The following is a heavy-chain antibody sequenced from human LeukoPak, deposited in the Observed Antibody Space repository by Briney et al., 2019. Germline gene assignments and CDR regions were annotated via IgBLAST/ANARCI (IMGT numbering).Heavy chain of an antibody. J-gene: IGHJ5*02. CDR1: GGSISSYY. CDR3: ARARGSSSWYRRNWFDP. V-gene: IGHV4-59*01. CDR2: IYYSGST. Sequence: SETLSLTCTVFGGSISSYYWSWIRQPPGKGLEWIGYIYYSGSTNYNPSLKSRVTISVDTSKNQFSLKLSSVTAADTAVYYCARARGSSSWYRRNWFDPWGQGTLVTASS. D-gene: IGHD6-13*01.